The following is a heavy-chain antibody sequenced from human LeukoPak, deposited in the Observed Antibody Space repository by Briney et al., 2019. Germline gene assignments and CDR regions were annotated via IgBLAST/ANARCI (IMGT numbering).Heavy chain of an antibody. CDR3: ARGADGVSSNSRGWFDP. CDR1: GFTFSSYS. D-gene: IGHD2-15*01. Sequence: GGSLRLSCTASGFTFSSYSMNWVRQAPGKGLEWVSSISTSSSYIYYADSVKGRFTIARDNARNSLYLQMNTLRAEDTAVYSCARGADGVSSNSRGWFDPWGQGTLVTVSS. CDR2: ISTSSSYI. J-gene: IGHJ5*02. V-gene: IGHV3-21*01.